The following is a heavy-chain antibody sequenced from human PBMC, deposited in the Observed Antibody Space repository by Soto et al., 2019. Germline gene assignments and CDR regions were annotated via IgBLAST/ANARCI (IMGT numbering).Heavy chain of an antibody. CDR1: GFTFTRYS. CDR2: ISSTTNYI. V-gene: IGHV3-21*01. Sequence: GGSLRLSCAASGFTFTRYSMNWVRQAPGKGLEWVSSISSTTNYIYYAESMKGRFNVSRDNAKNSVYLEMNSLSAEDTAVYYCARESEDLTSNFDYWGQGTLVTVSS. J-gene: IGHJ4*02. CDR3: ARESEDLTSNFDY.